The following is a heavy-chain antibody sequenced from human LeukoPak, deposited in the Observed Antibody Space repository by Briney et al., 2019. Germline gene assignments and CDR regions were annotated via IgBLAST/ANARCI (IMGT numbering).Heavy chain of an antibody. J-gene: IGHJ4*02. Sequence: ASVKVSCKASGYTLNTYYIHWVRQAPGQGLEWMGIINPSGGSTSYAEKFQGRVTMTRDTSTSTVYMELSSLRSEDTAVYYCARDPYGSGNYYTYFDYWGQGTLVTVSS. CDR2: INPSGGST. CDR1: GYTLNTYY. D-gene: IGHD3-10*01. V-gene: IGHV1-46*02. CDR3: ARDPYGSGNYYTYFDY.